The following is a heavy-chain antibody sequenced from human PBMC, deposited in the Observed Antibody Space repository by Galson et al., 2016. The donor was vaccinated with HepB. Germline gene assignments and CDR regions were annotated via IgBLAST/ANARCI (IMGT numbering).Heavy chain of an antibody. CDR1: GYTFTTYE. CDR3: ARIHSYYDSRGYYSIFDY. CDR2: MNPNTGDT. Sequence: SCKASGYTFTTYEINWVRQATGQGLEWMGWMNPNTGDTDYAQKFQGRVTMTRNTSVSTAYMELSSLRSDDTAVYYCARIHSYYDSRGYYSIFDYWGQGSLVTVSS. V-gene: IGHV1-8*01. J-gene: IGHJ4*02. D-gene: IGHD3-22*01.